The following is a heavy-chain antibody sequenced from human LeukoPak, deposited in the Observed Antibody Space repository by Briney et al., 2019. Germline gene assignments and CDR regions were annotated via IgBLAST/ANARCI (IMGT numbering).Heavy chain of an antibody. V-gene: IGHV3-30*02. CDR1: GFSFSNYG. D-gene: IGHD6-13*01. J-gene: IGHJ4*02. Sequence: GGSLRLSCAPSGFSFSNYGMHWVRQAPGKGLEWVAFIRYDGSYKYYADSMKGRFTVSRDNSKNTVYLQMNSLRAEDTAVYYCVKSADIGAAGNFDYWGQGTLATVSS. CDR3: VKSADIGAAGNFDY. CDR2: IRYDGSYK.